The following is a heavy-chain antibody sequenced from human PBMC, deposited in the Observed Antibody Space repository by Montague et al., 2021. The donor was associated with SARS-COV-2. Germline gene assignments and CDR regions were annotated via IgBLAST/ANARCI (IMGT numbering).Heavy chain of an antibody. V-gene: IGHV4-39*07. CDR3: ARVGRQQLVRLSGMDV. CDR1: GGSISSSSYY. CDR2: IYYSGST. Sequence: SETLSLTCTVSGGSISSSSYYWVWLRQPPGKGLEWIGSIYYSGSTYYNPSLKSRVTISVDTSKNQFSLKLSSVTAADTAVYYCARVGRQQLVRLSGMDVWGQGPTVTVS. D-gene: IGHD6-13*01. J-gene: IGHJ6*02.